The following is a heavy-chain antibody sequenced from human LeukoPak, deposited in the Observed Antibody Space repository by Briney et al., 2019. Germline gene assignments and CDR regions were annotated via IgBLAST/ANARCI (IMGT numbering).Heavy chain of an antibody. Sequence: GGSLRLSCAASGFTFSNAWMSWVRQAPGKGLEWVGRIKSKTDGGTTDYAAPVKGRFTISRDDSKNTLYLQMNSLKTEDTAVYYCTTKKIVGATRYYFGYWGQGTLVTVSS. CDR2: IKSKTDGGTT. D-gene: IGHD1-26*01. J-gene: IGHJ4*02. CDR1: GFTFSNAW. CDR3: TTKKIVGATRYYFGY. V-gene: IGHV3-15*01.